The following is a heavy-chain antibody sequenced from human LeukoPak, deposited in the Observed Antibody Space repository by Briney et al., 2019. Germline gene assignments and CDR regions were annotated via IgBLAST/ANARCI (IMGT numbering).Heavy chain of an antibody. J-gene: IGHJ1*01. CDR1: GGTFSRFT. D-gene: IGHD6-19*01. CDR3: ALLFRGRIAVAGNH. V-gene: IGHV1-8*01. Sequence: APVKVSCKASGGTFSRFTISWVRQASGQGLEWMGGMNPNSGNTDYAQKFQGRVTMTRNTSKSTAYMELSSLRSEDTAVYYCALLFRGRIAVAGNHWGQGTLVTVSS. CDR2: MNPNSGNT.